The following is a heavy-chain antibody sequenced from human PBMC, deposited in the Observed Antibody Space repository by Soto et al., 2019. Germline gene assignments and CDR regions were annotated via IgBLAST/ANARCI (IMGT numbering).Heavy chain of an antibody. V-gene: IGHV1-69*02. J-gene: IGHJ6*02. CDR1: GGTISSYT. CDR2: IIPILGIA. Sequence: ASVQVSCKASGGTISSYTISWVRQAPGQGLEWMGRIIPILGIANYAQKFQGRVTITADESTSTAYRELSSLRSEDTAVYYCARFRGSYGMGVWGQGTTVTVSS. CDR3: ARFRGSYGMGV. D-gene: IGHD3-10*01.